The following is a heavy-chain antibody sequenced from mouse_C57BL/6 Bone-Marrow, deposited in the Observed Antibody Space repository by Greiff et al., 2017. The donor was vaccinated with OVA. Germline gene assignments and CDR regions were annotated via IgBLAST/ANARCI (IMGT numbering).Heavy chain of an antibody. CDR3: ARWPAP. CDR1: GYTFTSHW. J-gene: IGHJ4*01. V-gene: IGHV1-56*01. Sequence: QVQLQQSGPELVRPGASVKISCKAPGYTFTSHWMQWVRQRPGQGLAWIGEIFPGSGRTSDNEKFKGQAKLTGDTSSSTAYMQLSSLTSEDSAVYFCARWPAPWGQGTSVTVSS. CDR2: IFPGSGRT.